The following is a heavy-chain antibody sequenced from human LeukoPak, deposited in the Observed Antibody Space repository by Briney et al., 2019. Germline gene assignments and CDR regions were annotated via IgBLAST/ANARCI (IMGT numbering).Heavy chain of an antibody. CDR2: ISPSGGIT. CDR1: GFTFSSHG. V-gene: IGHV3-23*01. J-gene: IGHJ4*02. D-gene: IGHD5-18*01. Sequence: PGGTLRLSCAASGFTFSSHGMNWVRQAPGEGLEWVSGISPSGGITYYTDSVKGRFTISRDNSKNTVSLQMNSLRGEDTAVYYCARHLSGVTGYTYGRGIDYWGQGTLVTVSS. CDR3: ARHLSGVTGYTYGRGIDY.